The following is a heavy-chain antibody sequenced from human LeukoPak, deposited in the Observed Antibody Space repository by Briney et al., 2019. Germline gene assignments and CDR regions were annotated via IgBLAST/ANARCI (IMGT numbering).Heavy chain of an antibody. D-gene: IGHD3-10*01. V-gene: IGHV1-8*01. Sequence: GASVKVSCKASGYTFTSYDINWVRQATGQGLEWMGWMNPNSGNTGYAQKFQGRVTMTRNTSISTAYMELSSLRSEDTAVYYCAREYGSGSYLSYYYYGMDVWGQGTTVTVSS. CDR2: MNPNSGNT. CDR1: GYTFTSYD. J-gene: IGHJ6*02. CDR3: AREYGSGSYLSYYYYGMDV.